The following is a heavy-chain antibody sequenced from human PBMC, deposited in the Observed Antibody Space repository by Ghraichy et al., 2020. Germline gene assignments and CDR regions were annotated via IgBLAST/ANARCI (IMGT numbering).Heavy chain of an antibody. CDR1: GFTFSSYG. J-gene: IGHJ2*01. CDR3: AKDEARLQYRYWYFDL. Sequence: GGSLRLSCAASGFTFSSYGMHWVRQAPGKGLEWVAVISYDGSNKYYADSVKGRFTISRDNSKNTLYLQMNSLRAEDTAVYYCAKDEARLQYRYWYFDLWGRGTLVTVSS. V-gene: IGHV3-30*18. D-gene: IGHD4-11*01. CDR2: ISYDGSNK.